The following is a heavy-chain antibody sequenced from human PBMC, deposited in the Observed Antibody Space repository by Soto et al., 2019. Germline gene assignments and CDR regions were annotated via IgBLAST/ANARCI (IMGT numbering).Heavy chain of an antibody. J-gene: IGHJ4*02. CDR3: ATGLSGTDN. CDR1: GFPFPTYA. CDR2: ISASGEST. D-gene: IGHD1-7*01. Sequence: PGGSLRLSCAASGFPFPTYAMTWVRQAPGKGLKWVSTISASGESTYFADSVKGRFTISRDNSKNTLYLRLNTLRAEDTAVYYCATGLSGTDNWGRGTLVTVSS. V-gene: IGHV3-23*01.